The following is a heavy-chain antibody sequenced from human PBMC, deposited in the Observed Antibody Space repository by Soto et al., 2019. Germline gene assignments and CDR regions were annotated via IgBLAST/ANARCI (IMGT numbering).Heavy chain of an antibody. D-gene: IGHD3-16*01. CDR1: GGTFSSYA. CDR3: ANNPLGAPGAFDI. V-gene: IGHV1-69*13. J-gene: IGHJ3*02. CDR2: IIPIFGTA. Sequence: GASVKVSCKASGGTFSSYAISWVRQAPGQGLEWMGGIIPIFGTANYAQKFQGRVTITADESTSTAYMELSSLRSEDMAVYYCANNPLGAPGAFDIWGQGTMVTVSS.